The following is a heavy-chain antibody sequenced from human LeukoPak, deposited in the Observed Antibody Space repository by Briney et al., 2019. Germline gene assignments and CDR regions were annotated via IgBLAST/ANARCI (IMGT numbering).Heavy chain of an antibody. CDR1: GYTFSNFD. CDR2: MDPVSGDA. CDR3: ARAPMGTAALY. V-gene: IGHV1-8*02. D-gene: IGHD2-2*01. Sequence: ASVKVSCKASGYTFSNFDINWVRQAPGQGLEWMGWMDPVSGDAGSAQKFQGRVTLTRNTSISTAYMELSSLRSDDTALYYCARAPMGTAALYWGQGTLVTVSS. J-gene: IGHJ4*02.